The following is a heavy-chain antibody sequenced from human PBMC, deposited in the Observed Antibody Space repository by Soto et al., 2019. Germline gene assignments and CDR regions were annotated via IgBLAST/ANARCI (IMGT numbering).Heavy chain of an antibody. Sequence: ASVKVSCKASGYTFTSYGISWVRQAPGQGLEWMGWISAYNGNTNYAQKLQGRVTMTTDTSTSTAYMELRSLRSDDTDVYYCARAAWEEWELLVRYYYGMDVWGQGTTVTVSS. D-gene: IGHD1-26*01. V-gene: IGHV1-18*01. CDR2: ISAYNGNT. J-gene: IGHJ6*02. CDR1: GYTFTSYG. CDR3: ARAAWEEWELLVRYYYGMDV.